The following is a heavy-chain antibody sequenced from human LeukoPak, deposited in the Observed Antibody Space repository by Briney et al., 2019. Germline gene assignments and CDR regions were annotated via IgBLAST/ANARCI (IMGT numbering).Heavy chain of an antibody. CDR1: GGSFSGYY. J-gene: IGHJ4*02. CDR2: INHSGST. V-gene: IGHV4-34*01. CDR3: ASLYLLTRSGYYSGDY. Sequence: PSETLSLTCAVYGGSFSGYYWSWIRQPPGKGLEWIGEINHSGSTNYNPSLKSRVTISVDTSKSQFSLKLSSVTAADTAVYYCASLYLLTRSGYYSGDYWGQGTLVTVSS. D-gene: IGHD3-22*01.